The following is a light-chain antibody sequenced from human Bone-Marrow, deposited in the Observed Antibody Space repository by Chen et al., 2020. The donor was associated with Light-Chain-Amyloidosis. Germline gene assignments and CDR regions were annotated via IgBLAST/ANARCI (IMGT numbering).Light chain of an antibody. CDR2: GIS. V-gene: IGKV3-15*01. J-gene: IGKJ1*01. CDR1: QSVSNN. CDR3: QQYNNRPPWT. Sequence: EIVMTQAPVTLSASPGETVTLSCRASQSVSNNLAWYQQEPGQAPRLLIYGISARAAGVPARFSGSGSGTDFTLTITNLQSDDFAVYFCQQYNNRPPWTFGQGTTVE.